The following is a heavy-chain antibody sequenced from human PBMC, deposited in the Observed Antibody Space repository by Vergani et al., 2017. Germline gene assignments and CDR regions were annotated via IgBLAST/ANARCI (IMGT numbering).Heavy chain of an antibody. J-gene: IGHJ4*02. CDR1: GYTFTSYG. V-gene: IGHV1-18*04. Sequence: QVQLVQSGAEVKKPGASVKVSCKASGYTFTSYGISWVRQAPGQGLEWMGWISAYNGNTNYAQKLQGRVTMTTDTSTSTAYMELRSLRSDDTAVYYCASEGGGVSGSYYFVTYYFDYWGQGTLVTVSS. D-gene: IGHD1-26*01. CDR3: ASEGGGVSGSYYFVTYYFDY. CDR2: ISAYNGNT.